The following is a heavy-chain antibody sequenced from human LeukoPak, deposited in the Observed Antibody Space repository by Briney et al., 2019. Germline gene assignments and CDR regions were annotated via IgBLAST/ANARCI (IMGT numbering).Heavy chain of an antibody. V-gene: IGHV4-34*01. CDR2: VNHSGNT. Sequence: SEPLSLTCAVYGGSFSCYHGNWIRQPPGKGLEWIGEVNHSGNTNYNPSLQSRVIISADTSKNQFSLRLTSVTAADTAVYYCAKRGIYGYFNYWGQGALVTVSP. J-gene: IGHJ4*02. CDR3: AKRGIYGYFNY. CDR1: GGSFSCYH. D-gene: IGHD3-10*01.